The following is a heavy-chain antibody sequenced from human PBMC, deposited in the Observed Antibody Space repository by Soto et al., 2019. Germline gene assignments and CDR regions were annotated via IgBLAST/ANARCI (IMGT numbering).Heavy chain of an antibody. CDR2: IDWDDDK. Sequence: ESGPTLVNPTQTLTLTCTFSGFSLSTSGMCVSWIRQPPGKALEWLALIDWDDDKYYSTSLKTRLTISKDTSKNQVVLTMTNMDPVDTATYYCARGGSSSWPYYYYGMDVWGQGTTVTVSS. CDR3: ARGGSSSWPYYYYGMDV. CDR1: GFSLSTSGMC. D-gene: IGHD6-13*01. V-gene: IGHV2-70*01. J-gene: IGHJ6*02.